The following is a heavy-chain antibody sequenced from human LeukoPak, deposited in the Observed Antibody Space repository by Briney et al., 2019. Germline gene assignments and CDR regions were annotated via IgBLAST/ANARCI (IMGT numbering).Heavy chain of an antibody. CDR2: IYYSGST. J-gene: IGHJ3*02. Sequence: SETLSLTCTVHGGSIRSYYWSWIRQPPGKGLEWDGYIYYSGSTNYKPSLKSRVNLSVDQSQNQFSLKLRYLPAAAPLVSFCARELNTDYYDSRSPDYAFDIWGQGKMVTVSS. V-gene: IGHV4-59*01. CDR3: ARELNTDYYDSRSPDYAFDI. D-gene: IGHD3-22*01. CDR1: GGSIRSYY.